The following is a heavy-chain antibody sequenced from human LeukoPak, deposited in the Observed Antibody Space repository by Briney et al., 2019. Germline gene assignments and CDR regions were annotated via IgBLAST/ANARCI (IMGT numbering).Heavy chain of an antibody. Sequence: GGSLRLSCAASGFTFSSYAMSWVRQAPGKGLEWVSAISGSGDSTYYGDSVKGRFTISRDNSKSTLYLQMNSLRAEDTAVYYCAKTRPLDSSSWSHGDYWGQGTLVTVSS. CDR1: GFTFSSYA. D-gene: IGHD6-13*01. CDR3: AKTRPLDSSSWSHGDY. V-gene: IGHV3-23*01. CDR2: ISGSGDST. J-gene: IGHJ4*02.